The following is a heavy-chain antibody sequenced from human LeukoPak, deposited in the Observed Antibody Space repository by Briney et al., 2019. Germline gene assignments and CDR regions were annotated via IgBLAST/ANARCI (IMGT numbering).Heavy chain of an antibody. CDR3: AKSGKGCSSTSCYYYYYYGMDV. CDR2: ISGNGGST. CDR1: GFTFSSYA. V-gene: IGHV3-23*01. J-gene: IGHJ6*02. Sequence: QTGGSLRLSCAASGFTFSSYAMSWVRQAPGKGLEWVSAISGNGGSTYYADSVKGRFTISRDNSKHTLYLQLHSLRAEDTAVYYCAKSGKGCSSTSCYYYYYYGMDVWGQGTTVTVSS. D-gene: IGHD2-2*01.